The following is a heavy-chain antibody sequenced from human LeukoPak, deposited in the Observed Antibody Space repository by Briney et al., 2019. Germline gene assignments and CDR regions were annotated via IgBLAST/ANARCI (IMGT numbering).Heavy chain of an antibody. Sequence: GEALEISFNGSGYCFSNCWISWGRPMPGKGVEWMGRIDPSDSDTNYSPSFQGHVTISPDKSITTDTLQWSSLKASDNAMSDCASARPGDRNGYAAFDYWGQGTLVTVSS. J-gene: IGHJ4*02. CDR1: GYCFSNCW. V-gene: IGHV5-10-1*01. CDR2: IDPSDSDT. CDR3: ASARPGDRNGYAAFDY. D-gene: IGHD5-12*01.